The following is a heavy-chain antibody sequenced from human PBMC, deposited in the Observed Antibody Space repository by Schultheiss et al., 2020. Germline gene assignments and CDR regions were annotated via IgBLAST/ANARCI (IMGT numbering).Heavy chain of an antibody. J-gene: IGHJ2*01. D-gene: IGHD3-22*01. Sequence: GGSLRLSCAASGFTFSSYAMHWVRQAPGKGLEWVAVISYDGSNKYYADSVKGRFTISRDNSKNTLYLQMNSLRAEDTAVYYCAREGSSGYYVVSPYFDLWGRGTLVTVYS. V-gene: IGHV3-30-3*01. CDR3: AREGSSGYYVVSPYFDL. CDR1: GFTFSSYA. CDR2: ISYDGSNK.